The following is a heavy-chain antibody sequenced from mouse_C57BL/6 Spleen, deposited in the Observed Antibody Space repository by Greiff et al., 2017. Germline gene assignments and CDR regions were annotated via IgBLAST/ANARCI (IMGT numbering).Heavy chain of an antibody. D-gene: IGHD1-1*01. J-gene: IGHJ1*03. Sequence: VQLQQSGAELVKPGASVKLSCKASGYTFTSYWMHWVKQRPGQGLEWIGMIHPNSGSTNYNEKFKSKATLTVDKSSSTAYMQLSSLTSEDSAVYYCARHGSSHWYFDVWGTGTTVTVSS. CDR1: GYTFTSYW. CDR2: IHPNSGST. CDR3: ARHGSSHWYFDV. V-gene: IGHV1-64*01.